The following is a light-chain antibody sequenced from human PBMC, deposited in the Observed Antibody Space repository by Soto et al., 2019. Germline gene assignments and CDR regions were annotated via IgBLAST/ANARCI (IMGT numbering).Light chain of an antibody. CDR2: DAS. Sequence: DIQMTQSPASLSPCLLDRVTITCQASQDITNYLNWYQQKPGKAPRLLLYDASSLETGVPSRFSGSGSGTDFTFTISSLQPEDIATYYCQHYDHLPITFGQGTRLEIK. CDR1: QDITNY. V-gene: IGKV1-33*01. J-gene: IGKJ5*01. CDR3: QHYDHLPIT.